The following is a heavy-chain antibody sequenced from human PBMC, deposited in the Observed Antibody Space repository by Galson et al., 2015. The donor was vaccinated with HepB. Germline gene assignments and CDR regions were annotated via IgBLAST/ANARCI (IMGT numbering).Heavy chain of an antibody. CDR2: ISYDGSNK. J-gene: IGHJ4*02. V-gene: IGHV3-30*04. Sequence: SLRLSCAASGFTFSSYAMHWVRQAPGKGLEWVAVISYDGSNKYYADSVKGRFTISRDNSKNTLYLQMNSLRAEDTAVYYCASWYSSSWGQGTLVTVSS. CDR1: GFTFSSYA. CDR3: ASWYSSS. D-gene: IGHD6-13*01.